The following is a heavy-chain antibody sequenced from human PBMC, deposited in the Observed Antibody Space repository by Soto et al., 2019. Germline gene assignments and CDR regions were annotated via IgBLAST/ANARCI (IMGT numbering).Heavy chain of an antibody. CDR1: GYTFTSYY. Sequence: ASVKVSCKASGYTFTSYYIHWVRQAPGQGLEWMGIINPSGGSTSYAQKFQGRVTMTRDTSTSKVYMELSSMRSEDTAVYYCERDLVGERHGNSEYSGQGXLVNV. CDR2: INPSGGST. CDR3: ERDLVGERHGNSEY. V-gene: IGHV1-46*01. J-gene: IGHJ4*02. D-gene: IGHD3-10*01.